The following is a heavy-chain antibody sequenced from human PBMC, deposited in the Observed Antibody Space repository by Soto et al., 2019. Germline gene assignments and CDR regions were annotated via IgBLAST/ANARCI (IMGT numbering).Heavy chain of an antibody. CDR2: ISSSSSYI. V-gene: IGHV3-21*01. CDR3: ARARIYYDFLEVEITYYYYYGMDV. J-gene: IGHJ6*02. D-gene: IGHD3-3*01. Sequence: GGSMRLPLSASWFTFISYSMNWVRQAPGKGLEWVSSISSSSSYIYYADSVKGRFTISRDNAKNSMYLQMNSLRAEDTAVYYCARARIYYDFLEVEITYYYYYGMDVWGQGTTVTVSS. CDR1: WFTFISYS.